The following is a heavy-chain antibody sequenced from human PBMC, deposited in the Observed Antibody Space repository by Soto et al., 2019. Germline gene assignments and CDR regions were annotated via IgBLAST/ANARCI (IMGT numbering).Heavy chain of an antibody. CDR3: AILSPYYDCWSGYYLNWFDP. CDR2: MNPNSGNT. Sequence: GASVKVSCKASGYTFTSYDINWVRQATGQGLEWMGWMNPNSGNTGYAQKFQGRVTMTRNTSISTAYMELSSLRSEDTAVYYCAILSPYYDCWSGYYLNWFDPWGQGTLVTVSS. D-gene: IGHD3-3*01. J-gene: IGHJ5*02. V-gene: IGHV1-8*01. CDR1: GYTFTSYD.